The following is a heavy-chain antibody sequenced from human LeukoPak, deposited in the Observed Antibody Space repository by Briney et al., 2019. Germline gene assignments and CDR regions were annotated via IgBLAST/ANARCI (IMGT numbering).Heavy chain of an antibody. D-gene: IGHD3-9*01. CDR2: IYYGGST. Sequence: PSETLSLTCTVSGGSISSGDYYWSWIRQPPGKGLEWIGYIYYGGSTYYNPSLKSRVTISVDTSKNQFSLKLSSVTAADTAVYYCARGAYYDILTGGYYFDYWGQGTLVTVSS. CDR3: ARGAYYDILTGGYYFDY. J-gene: IGHJ4*02. CDR1: GGSISSGDYY. V-gene: IGHV4-30-4*01.